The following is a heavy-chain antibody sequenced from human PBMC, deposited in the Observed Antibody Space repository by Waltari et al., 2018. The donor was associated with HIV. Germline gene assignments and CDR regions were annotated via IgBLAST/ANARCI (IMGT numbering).Heavy chain of an antibody. Sequence: QVQLQESGPGLVQPSQTLSLTCTVSGGSISSGGYYWSWIRQHPGKGLEWIGYVHCSGRTYYNPSLQSRVTISIDTSKNQFSLRLGSVTFADTAVYYCARGIITMVRVVIPPCFDYWGQVTLVTLSS. V-gene: IGHV4-31*03. J-gene: IGHJ4*02. D-gene: IGHD3-10*01. CDR1: GGSISSGGYY. CDR3: ARGIITMVRVVIPPCFDY. CDR2: VHCSGRT.